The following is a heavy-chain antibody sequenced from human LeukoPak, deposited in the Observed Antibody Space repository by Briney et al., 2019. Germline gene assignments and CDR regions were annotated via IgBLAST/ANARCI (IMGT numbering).Heavy chain of an antibody. Sequence: KPSETLSLTCTVSGGSISSSSYYWGWIRQPPGKGLEWIGRIYYSGSTYYNPSLKSRVTISVDTSKNQFSLKLSSVTAADTAVYYCARGIVVVTAITTLNWFDPWGQGTLVTVSS. J-gene: IGHJ5*02. D-gene: IGHD2-21*02. CDR3: ARGIVVVTAITTLNWFDP. CDR1: GGSISSSSYY. V-gene: IGHV4-39*07. CDR2: IYYSGST.